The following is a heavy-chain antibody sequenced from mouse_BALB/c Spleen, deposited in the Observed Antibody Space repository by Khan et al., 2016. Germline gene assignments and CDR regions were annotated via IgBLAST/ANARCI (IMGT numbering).Heavy chain of an antibody. D-gene: IGHD3-2*01. V-gene: IGHV3-8*02. CDR3: ASDDSSGSVFDY. CDR2: ISYSGST. J-gene: IGHJ2*01. CDR1: GDSITSGY. Sequence: EVQLQESRPSLMKPSQTLSLTCSVTGDSITSGYWNWIRKFPGNKLEYMGYISYSGSTYYNPSLKSRISITRDTSKNQYYLQLNSVTTEDTSTYYCASDDSSGSVFDYWGQGTTLTVSS.